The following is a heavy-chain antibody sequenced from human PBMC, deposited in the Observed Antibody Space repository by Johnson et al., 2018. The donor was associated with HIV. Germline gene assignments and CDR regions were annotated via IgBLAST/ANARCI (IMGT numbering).Heavy chain of an antibody. Sequence: VQLVESGGGLVKPGESLRLSCAASGFTFSNAWMSWVRQAPGKGLEWVSGINWNGGITGYADSVKGRCPISRDNDKSSVYMQMNNLRAEDTAFYYCARRDSGSLSFDLWGQGTMVTVSS. CDR2: INWNGGIT. J-gene: IGHJ3*01. D-gene: IGHD1-26*01. CDR3: ARRDSGSLSFDL. V-gene: IGHV3-20*04. CDR1: GFTFSNAW.